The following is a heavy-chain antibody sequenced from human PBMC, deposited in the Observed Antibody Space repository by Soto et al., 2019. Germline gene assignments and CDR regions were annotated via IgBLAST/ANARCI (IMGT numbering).Heavy chain of an antibody. J-gene: IGHJ1*01. D-gene: IGHD1-1*01. CDR2: ISRSGRST. CDR1: GFTFNTYA. Sequence: EVQLLESGGGLVQPGGSLRLSCAASGFTFNTYAMSWVRQAPGKGLEWVSSISRSGRSTYYADSVKGRVTISRDNSESTLYLQMNRLKIEDTAVYYCTKERAIGYTGCCHHCGQCALVIVSS. CDR3: TKERAIGYTGCCHH. V-gene: IGHV3-23*01.